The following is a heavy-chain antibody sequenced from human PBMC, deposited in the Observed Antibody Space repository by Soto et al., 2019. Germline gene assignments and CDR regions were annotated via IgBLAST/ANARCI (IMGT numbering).Heavy chain of an antibody. CDR3: ARDRRRSSSGYYYYMDV. Sequence: QSQTLSLTCAISGDSVSSNSAAWNWIRQSPSRGLEWLGRTYYRSKWYNDYAVSVKSRITINPDTSKNQFSLQLNSVTPEDTAVYYCARDRRRSSSGYYYYMDVWGKGTTVTVSS. J-gene: IGHJ6*03. CDR1: GDSVSSNSAA. D-gene: IGHD6-13*01. V-gene: IGHV6-1*01. CDR2: TYYRSKWYN.